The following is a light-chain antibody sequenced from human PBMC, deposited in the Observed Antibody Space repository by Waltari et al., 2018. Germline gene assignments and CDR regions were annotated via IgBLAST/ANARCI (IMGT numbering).Light chain of an antibody. CDR1: QSVGRT. V-gene: IGKV3-20*01. CDR2: GTS. Sequence: EIVLTQSPGTLSLSPGERALVSCRASQSVGRTLAWYQQKPGQAPRLLIYGTSNRATGIPDRCIGSGSGTEFSLTISGLEPEDSAVYYCQHYLRLPVAFGQGTKVEIK. CDR3: QHYLRLPVA. J-gene: IGKJ1*01.